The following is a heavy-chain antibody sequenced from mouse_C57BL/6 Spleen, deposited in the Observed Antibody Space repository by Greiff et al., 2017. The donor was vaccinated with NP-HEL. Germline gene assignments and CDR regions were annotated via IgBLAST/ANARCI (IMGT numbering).Heavy chain of an antibody. V-gene: IGHV10-1*01. D-gene: IGHD2-1*01. CDR2: IRSKSNNYAT. Sequence: DVQLQESGGGLVQPKGSLKLSCAASGFSFNTYAMNWVRQAPGKGLEWVARIRSKSNNYATYYADSVKDRFTISRDDSESMLYLQMNNLKTEDTAMYYCVRQDGNYVYYAMDYWGQGTSVTVSS. CDR1: GFSFNTYA. J-gene: IGHJ4*01. CDR3: VRQDGNYVYYAMDY.